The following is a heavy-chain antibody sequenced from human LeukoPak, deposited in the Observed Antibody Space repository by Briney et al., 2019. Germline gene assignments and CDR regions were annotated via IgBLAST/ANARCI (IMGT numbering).Heavy chain of an antibody. J-gene: IGHJ6*04. D-gene: IGHD2-21*01. V-gene: IGHV3-21*01. CDR1: GFTFSSYA. CDR3: ASSRRIRKGRDYYYYYGMDV. CDR2: ISSSSSYI. Sequence: GGSLRLSCAASGFTFSSYAMSWVRQAPGKGLEWVSSISSSSSYIYYADSVKGRFTISRDNAKNSLYLQMNSLRAEDTAVYYCASSRRIRKGRDYYYYYGMDVWGKGTTVTVSS.